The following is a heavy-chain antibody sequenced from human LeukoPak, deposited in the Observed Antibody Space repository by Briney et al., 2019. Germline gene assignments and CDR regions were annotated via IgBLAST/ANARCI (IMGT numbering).Heavy chain of an antibody. V-gene: IGHV1-2*02. CDR3: ARDRSYYGSASYYLPYYYYYMDV. Sequence: ASVKVSCKASGYTFTGYYMHWVRQAPGQGLEWMGWINPNSGGTNYAQKFQGRVTMTRDTSISTAYMELSRLRSDDTAVYYCARDRSYYGSASYYLPYYYYYMDVWGKGTTVTVSS. CDR2: INPNSGGT. CDR1: GYTFTGYY. D-gene: IGHD3-10*01. J-gene: IGHJ6*03.